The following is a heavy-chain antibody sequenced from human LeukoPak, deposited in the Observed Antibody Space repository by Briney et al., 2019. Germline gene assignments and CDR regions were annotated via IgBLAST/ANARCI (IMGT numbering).Heavy chain of an antibody. CDR2: IYTSGST. CDR1: GGSISTYY. D-gene: IGHD3-22*01. V-gene: IGHV4-4*07. J-gene: IGHJ3*02. CDR3: ARTYYYDSSGYWAHDAFDI. Sequence: PSETLSLTCTVSGGSISTYYWSWIRQPAGKGLEWIGRIYTSGSTNYNPSLKSRVTMSVDTSKNQFSLKLSSVTAADTAVYYCARTYYYDSSGYWAHDAFDIWGQGTMVTVSS.